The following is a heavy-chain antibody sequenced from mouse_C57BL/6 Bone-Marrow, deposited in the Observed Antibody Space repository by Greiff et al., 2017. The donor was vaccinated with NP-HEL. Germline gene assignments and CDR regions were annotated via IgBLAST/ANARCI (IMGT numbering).Heavy chain of an antibody. J-gene: IGHJ1*03. V-gene: IGHV14-4*01. CDR1: GFNIKDDY. D-gene: IGHD1-1*01. Sequence: EVKLVESGAELVRPGASVKLSCTASGFNIKDDYMHWVKQRPEQGLEWIGWIDPENGDTEYASKFQGKATITADTSSNTAYLQLSSLTSEDTAVYYCTTRVITTVVDWYFDVWGTGTTVTVSS. CDR2: IDPENGDT. CDR3: TTRVITTVVDWYFDV.